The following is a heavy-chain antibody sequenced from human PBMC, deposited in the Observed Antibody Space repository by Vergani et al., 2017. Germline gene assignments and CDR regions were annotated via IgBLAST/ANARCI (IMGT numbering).Heavy chain of an antibody. CDR3: TTAWGLYYLHGEYFQY. V-gene: IGHV3-23*01. Sequence: EVQLLESGGGLVQPGGSRRLSCAGAGFTFDTSTMAYVRQALGKGLEWVATISSGGGDIFYADSVKGRFTISRDNSKNTLFLQMNSLKDEDTAVYYCTTAWGLYYLHGEYFQYWGRGTLVSVSS. CDR1: GFTFDTST. D-gene: IGHD3-10*01. J-gene: IGHJ1*01. CDR2: ISSGGGDI.